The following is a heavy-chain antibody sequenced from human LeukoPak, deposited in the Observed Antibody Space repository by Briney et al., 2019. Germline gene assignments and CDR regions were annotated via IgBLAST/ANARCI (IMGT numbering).Heavy chain of an antibody. V-gene: IGHV3-73*01. J-gene: IGHJ4*02. D-gene: IGHD5-18*01. Sequence: PGGSLRLSCAASGFTFSGSAMHWVRQASGKGLEWVGRIRSKANSYATAYAASVKGRFTISRDDSKNTAYLQMNSLKTEDTAVYYCTRLDPFLDTAMVLPDYWGQGTLVTVSS. CDR1: GFTFSGSA. CDR3: TRLDPFLDTAMVLPDY. CDR2: IRSKANSYAT.